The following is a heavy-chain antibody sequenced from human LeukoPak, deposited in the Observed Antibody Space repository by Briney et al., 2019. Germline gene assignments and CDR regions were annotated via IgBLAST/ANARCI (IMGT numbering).Heavy chain of an antibody. CDR1: GFTFSSYG. CDR2: ISGSGGST. Sequence: GGSLRLSCAASGFTFSSYGMHWVRQAPGKGLEWVSAISGSGGSTYYADSVKGRFTISRDNSKNTLYLQMNSLRAEDTAVYYCAKDLSGYGTGYFDLWGRGTLVTVSS. V-gene: IGHV3-23*01. CDR3: AKDLSGYGTGYFDL. D-gene: IGHD5-12*01. J-gene: IGHJ2*01.